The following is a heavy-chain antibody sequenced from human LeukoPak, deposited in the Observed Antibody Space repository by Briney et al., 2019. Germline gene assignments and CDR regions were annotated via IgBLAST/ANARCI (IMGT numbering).Heavy chain of an antibody. D-gene: IGHD3-10*01. CDR3: ASSTMVRGDPMFWFDP. CDR2: IYYSGST. V-gene: IGHV4-59*01. J-gene: IGHJ5*02. CDR1: GGSISSYY. Sequence: SETLSLTCTVSGGSISSYYWSWTRQPPGKGLEWIGYIYYSGSTNYNPSLKSRVTISVDTSKNQFSLKLCSVTAADTAVYYCASSTMVRGDPMFWFDPWGQGTLVTVSS.